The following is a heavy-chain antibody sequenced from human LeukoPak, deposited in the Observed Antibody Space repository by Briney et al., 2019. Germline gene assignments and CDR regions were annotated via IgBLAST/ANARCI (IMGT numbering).Heavy chain of an antibody. V-gene: IGHV3-64*01. Sequence: GGSLRLSCAASGFTFSSYAMHWVRQAPGKGLEYVSAISSNGGSTYYANSVKGRFTISRDNSKNTLYLQMGSLRAEDMAVYYCARTGRSYYMDVWGKGTTVTVSS. CDR1: GFTFSSYA. J-gene: IGHJ6*03. CDR3: ARTGRSYYMDV. CDR2: ISSNGGST.